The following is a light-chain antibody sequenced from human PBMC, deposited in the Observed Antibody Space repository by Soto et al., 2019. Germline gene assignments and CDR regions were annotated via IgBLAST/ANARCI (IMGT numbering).Light chain of an antibody. V-gene: IGKV1-33*01. CDR1: QDIGKY. Sequence: DIQMTQFPSSLSASVGYRVTITCHASQDIGKYLNWYHQKPGKAPRLLIYDASTLETGVPSRFSGSGSGTDFTFTISSLQPDDIATYYCQQYDNLPLTFGPGTKVDIK. J-gene: IGKJ3*01. CDR3: QQYDNLPLT. CDR2: DAS.